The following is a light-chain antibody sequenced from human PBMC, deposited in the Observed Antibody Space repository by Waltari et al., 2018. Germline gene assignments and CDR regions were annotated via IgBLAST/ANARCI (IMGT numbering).Light chain of an antibody. J-gene: IGLJ2*01. Sequence: QSALTRPASVPGSPGQPITIPSTGPSSDVGAYNSVPWYQQHPGKAPKLIIFDVSNRPSGVSNRFSGSKSGNTASLTISGLQAEDEADYYCSSYISSSTLELFGGGTSLTVL. CDR2: DVS. CDR3: SSYISSSTLEL. CDR1: SSDVGAYNS. V-gene: IGLV2-14*03.